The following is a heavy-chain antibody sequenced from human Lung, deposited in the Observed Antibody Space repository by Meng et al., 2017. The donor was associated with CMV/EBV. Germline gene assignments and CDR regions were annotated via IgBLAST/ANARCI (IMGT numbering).Heavy chain of an antibody. J-gene: IGHJ6*02. V-gene: IGHV3-21*06. CDR2: INPDSDYI. CDR1: GFTFKTFT. Sequence: GGSXRLXCAASGFTFKTFTMSWVRQAPGRGLEWVSSINPDSDYIQSADSLKGRFTISRDNAKNSLYLRMSGLRVEDTAVYYCARDQEGTRIPSPIHYGLDVGXQGTXVTVSS. D-gene: IGHD5-18*01. CDR3: ARDQEGTRIPSPIHYGLDV.